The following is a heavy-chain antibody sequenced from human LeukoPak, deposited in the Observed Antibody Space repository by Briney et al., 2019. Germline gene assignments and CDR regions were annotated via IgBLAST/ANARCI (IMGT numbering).Heavy chain of an antibody. J-gene: IGHJ3*02. CDR2: IYYSGST. Sequence: GSLRLSCAASGFTFSSYSMNWIRQPPGKGLEWIGYIYYSGSTNYNPSLKSRVTISVDTSKNQFSLKLSSVTAADTAVYYCARGGYFGWFGGFDAFDIWGQGTMVTVSS. CDR1: GFTFSSYS. D-gene: IGHD3-10*01. CDR3: ARGGYFGWFGGFDAFDI. V-gene: IGHV4-59*08.